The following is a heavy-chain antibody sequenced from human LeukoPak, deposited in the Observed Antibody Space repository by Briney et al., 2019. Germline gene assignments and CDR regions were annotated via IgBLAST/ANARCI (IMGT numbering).Heavy chain of an antibody. J-gene: IGHJ1*01. Sequence: GGSLRLSCAASGFTFSSYAMSWVRQVSGKGLEWVSVISGSGGSTYYADSVKGRFTISRGNSKNTLYLQMKSLRAEDTAVYYCAKEIYGDSTGGRFQHWGQGTLVTVSS. V-gene: IGHV3-23*01. CDR2: ISGSGGST. CDR1: GFTFSSYA. D-gene: IGHD4-17*01. CDR3: AKEIYGDSTGGRFQH.